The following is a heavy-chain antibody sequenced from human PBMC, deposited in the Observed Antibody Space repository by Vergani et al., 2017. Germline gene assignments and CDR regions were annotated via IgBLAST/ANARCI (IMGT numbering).Heavy chain of an antibody. D-gene: IGHD2-2*01. J-gene: IGHJ6*02. Sequence: QVQLVESGGGVVQPGRSLRLSCAASGFTFSSYGMHWVRQAPGKGLEWVAVIWLDGSNNYYADSVKGRFTISRDNSKNALYLQMNSLRAEDTAVYYCARTPHGTSFYYGLDVWGQGTTVTVSS. CDR2: IWLDGSNN. V-gene: IGHV3-33*01. CDR1: GFTFSSYG. CDR3: ARTPHGTSFYYGLDV.